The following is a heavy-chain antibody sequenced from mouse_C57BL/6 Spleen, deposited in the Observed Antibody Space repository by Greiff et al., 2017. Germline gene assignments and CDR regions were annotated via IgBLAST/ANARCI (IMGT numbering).Heavy chain of an antibody. CDR3: ARRHYDFYAMDY. V-gene: IGHV5-15*04. D-gene: IGHD1-1*02. CDR1: GFTFSDYG. CDR2: ISNLAYSI. Sequence: EVKLMESGGGLVQPGGSLKLSCAASGFTFSDYGMAWVRQAPRKGPEWVAFISNLAYSIYYADTVTGRFTISRENAKNTLYLEMSSLRSEDTAMYYCARRHYDFYAMDYWGQGTSVTVSS. J-gene: IGHJ4*01.